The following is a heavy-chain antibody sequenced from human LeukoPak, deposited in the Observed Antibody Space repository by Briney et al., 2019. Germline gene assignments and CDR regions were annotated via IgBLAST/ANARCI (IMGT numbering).Heavy chain of an antibody. J-gene: IGHJ4*02. CDR1: RFTFSTYW. CDR3: VTDQTGRHPYFFDY. CDR2: IKEDGSEI. V-gene: IGHV3-7*01. Sequence: GGSLRLSCAASRFTFSTYWMHWVRQVPGKGLEWVANIKEDGSEIYYVDAVKGRFSISRDNAKTSLNLQMHSLSVADTGLYYCVTDQTGRHPYFFDYWGQGTLVTVSS. D-gene: IGHD3-10*01.